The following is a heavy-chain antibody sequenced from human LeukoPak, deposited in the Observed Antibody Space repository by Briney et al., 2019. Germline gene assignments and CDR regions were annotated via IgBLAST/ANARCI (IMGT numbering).Heavy chain of an antibody. D-gene: IGHD2-2*01. V-gene: IGHV3-48*03. J-gene: IGHJ6*03. Sequence: GGSLRLSCAASGFTFSSYEMNWVRQAPGKGLEWVSYISSSGSTIYYADSVKGRFTISRDNAKNSLYLQMNSLRAEDTAVYYCARAPLPYCSSTSCQMSYYYIDVWDKGTTVTVSS. CDR1: GFTFSSYE. CDR2: ISSSGSTI. CDR3: ARAPLPYCSSTSCQMSYYYIDV.